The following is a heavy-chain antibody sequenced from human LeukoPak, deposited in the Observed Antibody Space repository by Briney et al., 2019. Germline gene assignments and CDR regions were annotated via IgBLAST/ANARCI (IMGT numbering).Heavy chain of an antibody. CDR2: ISNDGTNK. CDR3: ARDWARGDSYYVDY. D-gene: IGHD2-21*02. J-gene: IGHJ4*02. CDR1: GFSFSGYG. Sequence: GGSLRLSCAASGFSFSGYGMHWVRQAPGKGLECVALISNDGTNKYYANSVKGRFTISRDDSKNTLYLQMDSLRTEDTAVYYCARDWARGDSYYVDYWGQGTLVTVSS. V-gene: IGHV3-30*03.